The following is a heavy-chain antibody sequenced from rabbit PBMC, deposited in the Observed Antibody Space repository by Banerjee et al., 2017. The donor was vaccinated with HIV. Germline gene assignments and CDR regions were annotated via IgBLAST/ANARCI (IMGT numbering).Heavy chain of an antibody. CDR3: ARDLGVGSSYYRTALDP. J-gene: IGHJ2*01. Sequence: QQQLEESGGGLVKPEGSLTLTCKASGFDFSSYGVSWVRQAPGKGLEWIGCIDPVFGSTYYASWVNGRFTISSHNAQNTLYLQLNSLTAADTATYFCARDLGVGSSYYRTALDPWGQGTLVTVS. CDR1: GFDFSSYG. D-gene: IGHD8-1*01. V-gene: IGHV1S47*01. CDR2: IDPVFGST.